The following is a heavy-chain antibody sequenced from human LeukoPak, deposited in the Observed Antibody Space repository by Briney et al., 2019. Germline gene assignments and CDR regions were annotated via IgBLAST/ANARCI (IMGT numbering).Heavy chain of an antibody. Sequence: SETLSLTCTVSGGSISSNNYYWGWIRQPPWKGLERIGSIYYSGSTYYNPSLKSRVTISVDTSKNQFSLKLSSVTAADTAVYYCVNSSPGGGWLVSGNFDYWGQGTLVTVSS. CDR3: VNSSPGGGWLVSGNFDY. D-gene: IGHD6-19*01. V-gene: IGHV4-39*01. CDR2: IYYSGST. J-gene: IGHJ4*02. CDR1: GGSISSNNYY.